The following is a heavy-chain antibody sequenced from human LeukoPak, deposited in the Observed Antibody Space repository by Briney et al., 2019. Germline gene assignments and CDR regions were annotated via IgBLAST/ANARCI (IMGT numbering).Heavy chain of an antibody. J-gene: IGHJ4*02. CDR1: GFPFSSYA. CDR2: ISGSGGST. V-gene: IGHV3-23*01. D-gene: IGHD3-9*01. Sequence: GSLSLSCAASGFPFSSYAMSWVRRAPGKGLEWVSAISGSGGSTYYADSVKGQFTISRDNSKNTLYLQINSLRAEDTAVYYCAKRGILTGYYMYYFDYWGQGTLVTVSS. CDR3: AKRGILTGYYMYYFDY.